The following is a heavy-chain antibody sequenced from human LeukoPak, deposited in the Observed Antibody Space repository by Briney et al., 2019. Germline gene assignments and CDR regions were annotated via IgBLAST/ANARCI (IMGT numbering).Heavy chain of an antibody. Sequence: SETPSLTCAVYGGSFSGYYWSWIRQPPGKGLEWIGEINHSGSTNYNPSLKSRATISVDTSKNQFSLKLSSVTAADTAVYYCARGGFSGGGYGNWGQGTLVTVSS. V-gene: IGHV4-34*01. CDR1: GGSFSGYY. J-gene: IGHJ4*02. D-gene: IGHD5-12*01. CDR3: ARGGFSGGGYGN. CDR2: INHSGST.